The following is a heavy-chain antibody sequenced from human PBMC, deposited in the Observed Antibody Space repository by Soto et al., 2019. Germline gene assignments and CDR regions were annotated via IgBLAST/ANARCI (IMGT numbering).Heavy chain of an antibody. CDR3: AFPPVEMATN. CDR1: GFTFSSYS. CDR2: ISSSSYI. V-gene: IGHV3-21*01. D-gene: IGHD5-12*01. Sequence: VGSLRLSCAASGFTFSSYSMNWVRQAPGKGLEWVSSISSSSYIYYADSVKGRFTISRDNAKNSLYLQMNSLRAEDTAVYYCAFPPVEMATNWGQGTLVTVSS. J-gene: IGHJ4*02.